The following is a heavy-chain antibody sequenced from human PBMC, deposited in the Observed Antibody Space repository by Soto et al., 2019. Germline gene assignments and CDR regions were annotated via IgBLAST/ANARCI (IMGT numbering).Heavy chain of an antibody. V-gene: IGHV3-30-3*01. Sequence: QVQLVESGGGVVQPGRSLRLSCAASGFTFSSYAMHWVRQAPGKGLEWVAVISYDGSNKYYADSVKGRFTISRDNSKNKLYLQMNSLRAEDTAVYYCARDPLFGTAMVIWYFDLWGRGTLVTVSS. J-gene: IGHJ2*01. CDR3: ARDPLFGTAMVIWYFDL. CDR1: GFTFSSYA. D-gene: IGHD5-18*01. CDR2: ISYDGSNK.